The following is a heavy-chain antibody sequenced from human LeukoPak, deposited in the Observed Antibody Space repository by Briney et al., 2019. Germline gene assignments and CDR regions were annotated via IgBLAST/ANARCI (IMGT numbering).Heavy chain of an antibody. CDR3: AKHRSSSTSCYNY. V-gene: IGHV3-23*01. Sequence: PGGSLRLSCAAPGFTFSSYAMTWVRQAPGKGLEWVSSISGSGDYTNYADSVKGRFTISRDNSKNTLYLQMNSLRAEDTAVYYCAKHRSSSTSCYNYWGQGTLVTVSS. CDR1: GFTFSSYA. J-gene: IGHJ4*02. D-gene: IGHD2-2*02. CDR2: ISGSGDYT.